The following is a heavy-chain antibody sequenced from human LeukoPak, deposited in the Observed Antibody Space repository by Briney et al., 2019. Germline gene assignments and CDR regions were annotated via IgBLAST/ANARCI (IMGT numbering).Heavy chain of an antibody. D-gene: IGHD2-21*02. CDR3: VAEMTASAAFDI. J-gene: IGHJ3*02. V-gene: IGHV4-39*01. Sequence: SSETLSLTCTVSGDSLTSSSHYWGWIRQPPGKRLQWFASLHHTGRNYSNAALKSRVSISMDTAKSQFSLKVNSVTAADSGVYYCVAEMTASAAFDIWGQGTMVAVSS. CDR2: LHHTGRN. CDR1: GDSLTSSSHY.